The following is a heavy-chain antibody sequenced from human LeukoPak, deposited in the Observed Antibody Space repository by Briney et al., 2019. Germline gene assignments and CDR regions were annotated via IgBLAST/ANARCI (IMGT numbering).Heavy chain of an antibody. Sequence: SETLSLTCTVSGGSISSYYWSWIRQPAGKGLEWIGRIYTSGSTNYNPSLKSRVTMSVDTSKNQFSLKLSSVAAADTAVYYCALLSGSKPFYYMDVWGKGTTVTVSS. CDR2: IYTSGST. CDR1: GGSISSYY. CDR3: ALLSGSKPFYYMDV. V-gene: IGHV4-4*07. D-gene: IGHD3-10*01. J-gene: IGHJ6*03.